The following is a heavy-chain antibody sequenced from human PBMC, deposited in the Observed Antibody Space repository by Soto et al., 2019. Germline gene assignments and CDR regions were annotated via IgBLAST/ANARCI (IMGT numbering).Heavy chain of an antibody. J-gene: IGHJ6*02. CDR1: GGTFSDSA. Sequence: QVQLVQSGPEVKKPGSSVKVSCRASGGTFSDSALSWVRQAPEQGLEWMGGIIPMFGSPEYAQKFLGRVTITADVFTSTAYMEPSSLSVDGPAKYYWARDSIGYGGGCSFYGMAVWGQGTTVTVSS. CDR3: ARDSIGYGGGCSFYGMAV. D-gene: IGHD2-15*01. V-gene: IGHV1-69*01. CDR2: IIPMFGSP.